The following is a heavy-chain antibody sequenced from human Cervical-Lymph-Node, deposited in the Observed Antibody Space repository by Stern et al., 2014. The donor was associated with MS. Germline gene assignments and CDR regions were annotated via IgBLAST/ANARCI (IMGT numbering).Heavy chain of an antibody. J-gene: IGHJ4*02. CDR1: GGSLRSYY. V-gene: IGHV4-59*01. Sequence: QLQESGPGLVKPSETLSLTCTVSGGSLRSYYWNWIRHAPGKGLEWLGFIYHTGSVNYNPSLSSRVAMSVDTSKNQFSLTVSSVTAADTAVYYCAREGEYCSGSRCYPFLDYWGQGTLVTVSS. D-gene: IGHD2-15*01. CDR2: IYHTGSV. CDR3: AREGEYCSGSRCYPFLDY.